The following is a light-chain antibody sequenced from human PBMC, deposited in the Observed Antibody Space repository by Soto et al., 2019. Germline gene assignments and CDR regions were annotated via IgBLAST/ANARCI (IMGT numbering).Light chain of an antibody. Sequence: QSVLTQPASVSGSPGQSITISCTGSGRDIGAYDYVSWYQQHPGKAPKLLIYGVKNRPSGVSYRFSASKSAFTASLTISGLQAEDEAHYYCSSYTTSYFYVFGPATKLTVL. CDR1: GRDIGAYDY. J-gene: IGLJ1*01. V-gene: IGLV2-14*01. CDR3: SSYTTSYFYV. CDR2: GVK.